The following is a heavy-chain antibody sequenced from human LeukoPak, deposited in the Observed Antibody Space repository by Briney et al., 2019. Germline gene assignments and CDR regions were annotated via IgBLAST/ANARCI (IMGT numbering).Heavy chain of an antibody. D-gene: IGHD2-2*01. V-gene: IGHV1-3*01. CDR1: GYTFTSYA. Sequence: ASVKVSCKASGYTFTSYAMHWVRQAPGPRLEWMGWINAGNGNTKYSQKFQGRVTITRDTSASTAYMELSSLRSEDTAVYYCARAGGSCSSTSCYALFDYWGQGTLVTVSS. J-gene: IGHJ4*02. CDR3: ARAGGSCSSTSCYALFDY. CDR2: INAGNGNT.